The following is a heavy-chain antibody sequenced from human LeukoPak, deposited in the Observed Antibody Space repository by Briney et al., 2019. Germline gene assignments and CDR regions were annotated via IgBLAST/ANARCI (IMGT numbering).Heavy chain of an antibody. D-gene: IGHD3-22*01. Sequence: ASVKVSCKASGYTFTDYYIHWVQQAPGKGLEWMGRVDPEDGETIYAEKFQGRVIITADTSTDTAYMELSSMRSEYTAVYYCASNYDSSGYSPSHYMDVWGKGTTVTVSS. J-gene: IGHJ6*03. V-gene: IGHV1-69-2*01. CDR2: VDPEDGET. CDR1: GYTFTDYY. CDR3: ASNYDSSGYSPSHYMDV.